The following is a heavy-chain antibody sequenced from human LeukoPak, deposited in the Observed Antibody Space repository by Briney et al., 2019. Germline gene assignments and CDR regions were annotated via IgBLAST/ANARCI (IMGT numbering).Heavy chain of an antibody. CDR2: ISYDGSNK. CDR1: GFTLSSYA. CDR3: ARGGYYYDSSGPLSY. J-gene: IGHJ4*02. Sequence: PGGSLRLSCAASGFTLSSYAMHWVRQAPGKGLEWVAVISYDGSNKYYADSVKGRFTISRDNSKNTLYLQMNSLRAEDTAVYYCARGGYYYDSSGPLSYWGQETLVTVSS. V-gene: IGHV3-30-3*01. D-gene: IGHD3-22*01.